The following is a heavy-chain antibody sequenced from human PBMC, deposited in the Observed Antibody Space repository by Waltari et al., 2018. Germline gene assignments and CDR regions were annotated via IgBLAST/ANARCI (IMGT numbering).Heavy chain of an antibody. V-gene: IGHV4-59*01. D-gene: IGHD3-3*01. J-gene: IGHJ4*02. CDR2: IDYSGSP. Sequence: QVQLQESGPGLVKPSETLSLTCAVSGDSISRYYWTWVRQPPGKGLEYIAYIDYSGSPNSSPSPKGRITTSVDTSKNLFSLKLNSVTAADTAVYYCARGGGEHYDFDKWGQGTLVTVSS. CDR3: ARGGGEHYDFDK. CDR1: GDSISRYY.